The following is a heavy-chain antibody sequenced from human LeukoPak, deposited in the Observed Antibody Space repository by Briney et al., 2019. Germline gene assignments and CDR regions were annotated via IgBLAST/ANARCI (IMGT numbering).Heavy chain of an antibody. Sequence: GASVKVSCTASGYAFTSYYMHWVRQAPGQGLEWMGIINPSGGSTSYAQKFQGRVTMTRDTSTSTVYMELSSLRSEDTAVYYCASRGVVTADGYKSPLLDYWGQGTLVTVSS. V-gene: IGHV1-46*01. CDR3: ASRGVVTADGYKSPLLDY. J-gene: IGHJ4*02. D-gene: IGHD2-21*02. CDR2: INPSGGST. CDR1: GYAFTSYY.